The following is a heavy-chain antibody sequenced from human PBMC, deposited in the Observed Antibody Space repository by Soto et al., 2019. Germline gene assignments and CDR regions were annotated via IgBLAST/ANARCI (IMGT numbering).Heavy chain of an antibody. V-gene: IGHV3-23*01. J-gene: IGHJ6*02. CDR2: ISGSGGST. CDR1: GFTFSSYA. D-gene: IGHD3-10*01. CDR3: AKEALEGFGELLSGYGMDV. Sequence: GGSLRLSCAASGFTFSSYAMSWVRQAPGKGLDWVSAISGSGGSTYYADSVKGRFTISRDNSKNTLYLQMNSLRAEDTAVYYCAKEALEGFGELLSGYGMDVWGQGTTVTVSS.